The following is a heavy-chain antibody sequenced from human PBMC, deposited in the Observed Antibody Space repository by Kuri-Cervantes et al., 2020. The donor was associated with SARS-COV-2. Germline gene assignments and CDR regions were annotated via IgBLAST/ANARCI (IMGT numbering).Heavy chain of an antibody. CDR2: ISISGGT. CDR1: GGSISSYY. Sequence: SETLSLTCTVPGGSISSYYWSWIRQPPGKGLEWIGYISISGGTNYNPSLKSRVTISGDTSKDQFSLKLSSVTAADTAVYYCAGIYCSGGSCRGDDYWGQGIRVTGSS. J-gene: IGHJ4*02. D-gene: IGHD2-15*01. CDR3: AGIYCSGGSCRGDDY. V-gene: IGHV4-59*01.